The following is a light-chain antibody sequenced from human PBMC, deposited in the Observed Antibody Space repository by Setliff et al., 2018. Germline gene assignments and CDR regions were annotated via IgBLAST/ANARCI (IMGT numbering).Light chain of an antibody. CDR3: NSYTRRGTYV. J-gene: IGLJ1*01. V-gene: IGLV2-14*01. CDR2: EVS. Sequence: SVLTQPASVSGSPGQSITISCTGTSNDVGGYDYVSWYQQYPGKAPKLIIYEVSKRPSGGSDRFSGSKSGNTASLTISGLQAEDEADYYCNSYTRRGTYVFGIGTKVTVL. CDR1: SNDVGGYDY.